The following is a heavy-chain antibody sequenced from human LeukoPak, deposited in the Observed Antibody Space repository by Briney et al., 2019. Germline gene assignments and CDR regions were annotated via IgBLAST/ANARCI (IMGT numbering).Heavy chain of an antibody. J-gene: IGHJ4*02. V-gene: IGHV3-23*01. Sequence: GGSLRLSCAASGFTFSSYAMSWVRQAPGKGLERVSAISGSGGSTYYADSVKGRFTISRDNSKNTLFLQMNSLRAEDTAVYYCAKDSLVGGWLVGYSFDSWGQGTLVTVSS. CDR2: ISGSGGST. D-gene: IGHD6-19*01. CDR3: AKDSLVGGWLVGYSFDS. CDR1: GFTFSSYA.